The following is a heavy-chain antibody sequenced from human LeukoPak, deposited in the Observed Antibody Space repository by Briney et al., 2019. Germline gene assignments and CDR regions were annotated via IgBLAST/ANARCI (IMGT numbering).Heavy chain of an antibody. J-gene: IGHJ3*01. Sequence: GGSLRLSCAASGFTFSSYSLNWVRQAPGKGLEWVSSISGSSSYIYYADSVKGRFTISRHNAKNSLYLQMSSLRAEDTAVYYCARDFLHLGGWGQGTMVTVSS. CDR2: ISGSSSYI. V-gene: IGHV3-21*01. D-gene: IGHD3-16*01. CDR1: GFTFSSYS. CDR3: ARDFLHLGG.